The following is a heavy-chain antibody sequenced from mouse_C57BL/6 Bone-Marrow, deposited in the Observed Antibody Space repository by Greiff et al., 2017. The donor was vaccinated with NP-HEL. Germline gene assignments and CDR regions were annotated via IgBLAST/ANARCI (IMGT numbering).Heavy chain of an antibody. CDR3: AREGSTMVSAWFAY. CDR1: GYTFPSSW. V-gene: IGHV1-69*01. Sequence: VQLQQPGAELVMPGASVKLSCKASGYTFPSSWLHWVKRRPGQALGWIGKIDPSVSYPTYNQKFKGKSTLTVDKSSSTANMQLSSLTSEDSAVYYCAREGSTMVSAWFAYWGQGTLVTVSA. CDR2: IDPSVSYP. J-gene: IGHJ3*01. D-gene: IGHD2-1*01.